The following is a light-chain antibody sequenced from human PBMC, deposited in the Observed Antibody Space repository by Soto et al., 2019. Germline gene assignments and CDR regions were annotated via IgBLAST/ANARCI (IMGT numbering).Light chain of an antibody. J-gene: IGLJ3*02. CDR1: SSDVGGYDR. CDR3: QSYDSSLSGWV. V-gene: IGLV2-8*01. CDR2: GNS. Sequence: QSALTQPPSASGSPGQSVTISCTGTSSDVGGYDRVSWFQQHPGKAPKLLIYGNSNRPSGVPDRFSGSKSGTSASLAITGLQAEDEADYYCQSYDSSLSGWVFGGGTKLTVL.